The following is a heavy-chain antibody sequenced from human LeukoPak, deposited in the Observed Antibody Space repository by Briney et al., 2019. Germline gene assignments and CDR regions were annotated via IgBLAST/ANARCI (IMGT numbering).Heavy chain of an antibody. Sequence: GPLRLSCEASEFTFSSYSMNWVRQAPGKGREWVSYISRSSSTIYYAESMQGRFTISKDNAKNSLYLQMNSLRVEDTVVYYCARSRGNSGSYPLDYWGQGTLVTVP. CDR1: EFTFSSYS. V-gene: IGHV3-48*01. J-gene: IGHJ4*02. CDR2: ISRSSSTI. D-gene: IGHD1-26*01. CDR3: ARSRGNSGSYPLDY.